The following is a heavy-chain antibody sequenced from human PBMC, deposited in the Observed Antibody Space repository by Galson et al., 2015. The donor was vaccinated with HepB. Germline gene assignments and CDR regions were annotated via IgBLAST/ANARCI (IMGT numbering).Heavy chain of an antibody. Sequence: SVKVSCKASGYTFTSYAMHWVRQAPGQRLEWMGWINAGNGNTKYSQKFQGRVTITRDTSASTAYMELSSLRSEDTAVYYCAGGDLASAGNKKTLKNGAFDKCGQGTMVTVS. D-gene: IGHD6-13*01. CDR3: AGGDLASAGNKKTLKNGAFDK. J-gene: IGHJ3*02. CDR2: INAGNGNT. V-gene: IGHV1-3*01. CDR1: GYTFTSYA.